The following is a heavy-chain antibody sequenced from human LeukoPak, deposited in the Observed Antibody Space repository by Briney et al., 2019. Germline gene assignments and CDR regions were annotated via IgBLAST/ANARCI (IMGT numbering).Heavy chain of an antibody. CDR2: MNPNSGNT. J-gene: IGHJ6*03. Sequence: ASVKVSCKASGYTFTSYDINWVRQATGQGLEWMGWMNPNSGNTGYAQKFQGRVTMTRNTSISTAYMEPSSLRSEDTAVYYCARADYGGNSFYYYYYYMDVWGKGTTVTVSS. CDR1: GYTFTSYD. CDR3: ARADYGGNSFYYYYYYMDV. V-gene: IGHV1-8*01. D-gene: IGHD4-23*01.